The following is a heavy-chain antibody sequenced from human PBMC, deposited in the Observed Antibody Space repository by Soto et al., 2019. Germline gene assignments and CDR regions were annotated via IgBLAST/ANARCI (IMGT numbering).Heavy chain of an antibody. V-gene: IGHV3-21*01. CDR3: ASDRHDSSSWFPLYY. Sequence: GGSLTISCAASAFTFSSYTMNWVRHAPGKGLEWDSSTSSSSSYIYYANSVKGRFTISRDNAKNSLYRQMNSLRAEDTSVYYCASDRHDSSSWFPLYYWGQGTRANV. J-gene: IGHJ4*02. D-gene: IGHD6-13*01. CDR1: AFTFSSYT. CDR2: TSSSSSYI.